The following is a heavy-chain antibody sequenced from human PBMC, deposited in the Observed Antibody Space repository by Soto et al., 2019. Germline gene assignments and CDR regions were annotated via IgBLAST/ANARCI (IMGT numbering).Heavy chain of an antibody. CDR2: IIPVFGTA. CDR1: GGPYNSLA. Sequence: QAQLVQSGAEVKKPGSSVKVSCKASGGPYNSLAISWVRQAPGQGLEWIGGIIPVFGTATYAQKFKGRVTITAEEYTSTAYMELSSLTSEDTAVYYCARFLGGAGSYYDGQNYNYYNGMDVWGQGTTVTVSS. J-gene: IGHJ6*02. D-gene: IGHD3-10*01. V-gene: IGHV1-69*01. CDR3: ARFLGGAGSYYDGQNYNYYNGMDV.